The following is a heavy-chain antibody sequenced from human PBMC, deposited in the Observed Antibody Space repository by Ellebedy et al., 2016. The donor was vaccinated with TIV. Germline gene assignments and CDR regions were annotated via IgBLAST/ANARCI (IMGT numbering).Heavy chain of an antibody. D-gene: IGHD2-8*01. Sequence: ASVKVSCKASGYTFTSYDINWVRQATGQGLEWMGWMNPNSGNTGYAQKFQGRVTMTRNTSISTVYMELSSLRSEDTAVYYCARETPNAFWFDPWGQGTLVTVSS. V-gene: IGHV1-8*01. CDR1: GYTFTSYD. J-gene: IGHJ5*02. CDR3: ARETPNAFWFDP. CDR2: MNPNSGNT.